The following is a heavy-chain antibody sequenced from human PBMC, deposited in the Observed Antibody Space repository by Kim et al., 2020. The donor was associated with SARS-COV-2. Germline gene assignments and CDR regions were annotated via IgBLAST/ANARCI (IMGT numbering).Heavy chain of an antibody. V-gene: IGHV1-46*01. D-gene: IGHD3-22*01. Sequence: SYAQKFQGRVTMTRDTSTSTVYMELSSLRSEDTAVYYCARDYYDSSAFDIWGQGTMVTVSS. J-gene: IGHJ3*02. CDR3: ARDYYDSSAFDI.